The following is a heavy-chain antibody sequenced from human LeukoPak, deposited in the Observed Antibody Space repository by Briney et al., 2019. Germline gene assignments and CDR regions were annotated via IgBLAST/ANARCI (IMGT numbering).Heavy chain of an antibody. Sequence: ASVKVSCKASGYAFTEYAMNWVRQAPGQGLEWMGWINTNTGNPTYAQGFTGRFVFSLDTSVSTAYLQISSLKAEDTAVYYCARVLRSSSWWDYYYYYGMDVWGQGTTVTVSS. D-gene: IGHD6-13*01. V-gene: IGHV7-4-1*02. CDR1: GYAFTEYA. CDR3: ARVLRSSSWWDYYYYYGMDV. CDR2: INTNTGNP. J-gene: IGHJ6*02.